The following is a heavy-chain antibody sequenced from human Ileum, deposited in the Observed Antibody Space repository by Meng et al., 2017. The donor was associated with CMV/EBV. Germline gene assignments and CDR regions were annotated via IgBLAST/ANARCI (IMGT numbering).Heavy chain of an antibody. V-gene: IGHV3-74*01. CDR1: GFTFTNYA. D-gene: IGHD3-10*01. CDR3: TRENSGRAMDV. Sequence: GESLKISCAASGFTFTNYAMSWVRQAPGKGLEWVSRINSDGSTTTYGDSVKGRFTISRDNAKNTLYLQMNSLRVEDRGVYYCTRENSGRAMDVWGQGTTVTVSS. J-gene: IGHJ6*02. CDR2: INSDGSTT.